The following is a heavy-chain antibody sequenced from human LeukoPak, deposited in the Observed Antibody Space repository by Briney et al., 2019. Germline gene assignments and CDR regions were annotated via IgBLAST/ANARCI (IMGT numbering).Heavy chain of an antibody. D-gene: IGHD3-22*01. CDR2: IYTSGST. Sequence: SETLSLTCTVSGGSISSYYWSWIRQPAGKGLEWIGRIYTSGSTNYNPSLKSRVTMSVDTSKNQFSLKLSSVTAADTAVYYCARDPGSSSYYDSSGYLGGDYWGQGTLVTVSP. CDR3: ARDPGSSSYYDSSGYLGGDY. J-gene: IGHJ4*02. CDR1: GGSISSYY. V-gene: IGHV4-4*07.